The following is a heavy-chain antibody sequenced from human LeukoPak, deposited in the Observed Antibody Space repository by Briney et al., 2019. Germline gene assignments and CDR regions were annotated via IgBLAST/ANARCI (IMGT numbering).Heavy chain of an antibody. V-gene: IGHV3-21*01. Sequence: GGSLRLSCTASGFTFSSYSMNWVRQSAGKGLEWVSSISSGSMYIYYADSVKGRFTISRDNAKNSLYLQMNSLRAEDTAVYYCARAYYYDSSGYHDYWGQGTLVTVSS. J-gene: IGHJ4*02. CDR3: ARAYYYDSSGYHDY. CDR2: ISSGSMYI. CDR1: GFTFSSYS. D-gene: IGHD3-22*01.